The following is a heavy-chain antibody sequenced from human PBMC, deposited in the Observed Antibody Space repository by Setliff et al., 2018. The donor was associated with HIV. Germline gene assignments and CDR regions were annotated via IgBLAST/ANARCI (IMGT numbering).Heavy chain of an antibody. CDR1: GFTFTDYL. Sequence: PGGSLRLSCAASGFTFTDYLMHWVRQVPGQGLVWVSRINVDGSSISYANSVKGRFTISRDNAKNTLFLQMNSLRAEDTAVYYCARLPQDVRSSIDFWGQGTLVTVSS. CDR3: ARLPQDVRSSIDF. V-gene: IGHV3-74*01. J-gene: IGHJ4*02. CDR2: INVDGSSI. D-gene: IGHD6-6*01.